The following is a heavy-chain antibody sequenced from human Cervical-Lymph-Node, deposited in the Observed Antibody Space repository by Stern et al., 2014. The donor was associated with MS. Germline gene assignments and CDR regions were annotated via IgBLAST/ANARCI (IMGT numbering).Heavy chain of an antibody. CDR2: IYPYDSYT. J-gene: IGHJ4*02. CDR1: GYSFTIYY. Sequence: EVQLVQSGAEVKQPGGSLKISCKLSGYSFTIYYIAWARQMPGKGLEWMGIIYPYDSYTTYSLSFHGQVTISADKPITTAYLQWSSLRASDTAMYYCARHVQGFDYWGQGTLVTVSS. V-gene: IGHV5-51*04. CDR3: ARHVQGFDY.